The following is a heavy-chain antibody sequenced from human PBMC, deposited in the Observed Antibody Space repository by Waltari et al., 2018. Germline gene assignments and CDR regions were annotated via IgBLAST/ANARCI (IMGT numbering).Heavy chain of an antibody. J-gene: IGHJ3*02. D-gene: IGHD3-3*01. CDR3: ASLRYDFWGAFDI. CDR2: INSDGSST. Sequence: EVQLVESGGGLVQPGGSLSLSCAASGFTFSSYWMHWVRQAPGKGLVWVSRINSDGSSTSYSDSVKGRVTICRDDAKSTLYLQMNSRRAEETAVYYCASLRYDFWGAFDIWGKVTMVTVSS. V-gene: IGHV3-74*01. CDR1: GFTFSSYW.